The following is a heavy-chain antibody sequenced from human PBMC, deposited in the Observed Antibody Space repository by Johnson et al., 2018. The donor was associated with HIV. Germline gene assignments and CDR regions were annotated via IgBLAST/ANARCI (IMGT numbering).Heavy chain of an antibody. Sequence: EVQLVESGGGLVQPGGSLRLSCVVSGFTVSSSYLTWVRQAPGKGLEWVSLIYSSGTTDYADSVQGRFTISRDNSKNTLYIQMNSRRTEDTAVYYCARDSRYNNYGGGSVGAFDIWGQGTTVTVSS. V-gene: IGHV3-66*02. D-gene: IGHD4-11*01. CDR1: GFTVSSSY. CDR2: IYSSGTT. J-gene: IGHJ3*02. CDR3: ARDSRYNNYGGGSVGAFDI.